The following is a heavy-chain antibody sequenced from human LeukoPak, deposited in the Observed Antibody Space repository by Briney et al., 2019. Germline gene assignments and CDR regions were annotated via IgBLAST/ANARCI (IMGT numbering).Heavy chain of an antibody. CDR1: GGSISSGGYY. D-gene: IGHD3-10*01. J-gene: IGHJ4*02. V-gene: IGHV4-30-2*01. CDR2: IYHSGST. CDR3: AREPYYYGSGSYFGFDY. Sequence: PSETLSLTCTVSGGSISSGGYYWSWIRQPPGKGLEWIGFIYHSGSTYYNPSLKSRVTISVDRSKNQFSLKLSSVTAADTAVYYCAREPYYYGSGSYFGFDYWGQGTLVTVSS.